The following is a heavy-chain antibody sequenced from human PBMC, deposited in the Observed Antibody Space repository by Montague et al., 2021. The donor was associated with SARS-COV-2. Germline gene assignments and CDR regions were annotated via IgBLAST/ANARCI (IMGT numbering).Heavy chain of an antibody. CDR3: ARTKDDYYDSSGPLDY. J-gene: IGHJ4*02. D-gene: IGHD3-22*01. CDR2: IYKDGTT. CDR1: TFTVSSNY. Sequence: SLRLSCAASTFTVSSNYMSWVRQAPGKGLEWVSVIYKDGTTHYADSVKGRFTISRHNSKNTLFLQMNSLTAEDTAMYYCARTKDDYYDSSGPLDYWGQGTLVTVSS. V-gene: IGHV3-53*04.